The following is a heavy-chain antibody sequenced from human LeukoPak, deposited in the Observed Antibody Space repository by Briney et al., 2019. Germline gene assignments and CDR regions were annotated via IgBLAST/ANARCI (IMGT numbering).Heavy chain of an antibody. Sequence: PGGSLRLSCAASGFTFSSYNMNWVRQAPGKGLEWVSSITSDSRYMYYADSVKGRFTISRDNAKNSLYLQMNSLRAEDTAVYYCARGSTYDFWGLDYWGQGTLVTVSS. CDR1: GFTFSSYN. J-gene: IGHJ4*02. CDR2: ITSDSRYM. D-gene: IGHD3-3*01. V-gene: IGHV3-21*01. CDR3: ARGSTYDFWGLDY.